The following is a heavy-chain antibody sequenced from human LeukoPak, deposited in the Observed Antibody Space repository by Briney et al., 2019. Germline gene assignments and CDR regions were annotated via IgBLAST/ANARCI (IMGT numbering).Heavy chain of an antibody. CDR2: ISAYNGNT. CDR3: AREGHSSSWYFGYSWFDP. D-gene: IGHD6-13*01. CDR1: GYTFTSHG. J-gene: IGHJ5*02. Sequence: ASVKVSCKASGYTFTSHGISWVRQAPGQGLEWMGWISAYNGNTNYAQKLQGRVTMTTDTSTSTAYMELRSLRSDDTAVYYCAREGHSSSWYFGYSWFDPWGQGTLVTVSS. V-gene: IGHV1-18*01.